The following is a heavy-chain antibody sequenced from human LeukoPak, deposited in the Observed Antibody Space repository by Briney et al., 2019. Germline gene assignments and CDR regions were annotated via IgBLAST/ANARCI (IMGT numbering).Heavy chain of an antibody. J-gene: IGHJ4*02. CDR1: GFTFSSYG. CDR2: IRYDGSNK. V-gene: IGHV3-30*02. D-gene: IGHD4-17*01. Sequence: GGSLRLSCAASGFTFSSYGMHWVRQAPGKGLEWVAFIRYDGSNKYYADSVKGRFTISRDNSKNTLYLQMNSLRAEDTAVYYCAKGGPSYGDYVYFDYWGQGTLVTVSS. CDR3: AKGGPSYGDYVYFDY.